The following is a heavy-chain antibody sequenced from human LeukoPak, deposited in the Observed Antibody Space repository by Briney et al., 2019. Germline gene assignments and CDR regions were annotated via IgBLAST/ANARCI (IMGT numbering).Heavy chain of an antibody. D-gene: IGHD3-10*01. CDR3: ARGAGSGAFYGMDV. CDR1: GGTFITYA. V-gene: IGHV1-69*13. CDR2: IIPIFGTA. J-gene: IGHJ6*02. Sequence: GASVKGSCKASGGTFITYAIGWVRQAPGQGLEWMGGIIPIFGTANYAQKFEDRVTLTADESTNTAYMELNSLRSENTAVYYCARGAGSGAFYGMDVWGQGTTVTVSS.